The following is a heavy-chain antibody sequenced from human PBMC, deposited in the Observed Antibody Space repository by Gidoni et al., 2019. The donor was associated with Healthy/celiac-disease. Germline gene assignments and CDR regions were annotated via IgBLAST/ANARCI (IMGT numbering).Heavy chain of an antibody. CDR1: GGSISSSSYY. CDR2: IYYSGST. V-gene: IGHV4-39*01. CDR3: ARQRGGYSYGRDAFDI. Sequence: QLQLQESGPGLVKPSETLSLTCTVSGGSISSSSYYWGWIRQPPGKGLEWIGSIYYSGSTYYNPSLKSRVTISVDTSKNQFSLKLSSVTAADTAVYYCARQRGGYSYGRDAFDIWGQGTMVTVSS. D-gene: IGHD5-18*01. J-gene: IGHJ3*02.